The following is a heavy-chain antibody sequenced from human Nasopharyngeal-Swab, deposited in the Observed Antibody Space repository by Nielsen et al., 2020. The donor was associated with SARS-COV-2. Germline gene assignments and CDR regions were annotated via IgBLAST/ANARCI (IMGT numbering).Heavy chain of an antibody. Sequence: ASVKVSCKVSGYTLTDLSMHWVRQAPGKGLEWMGGFDPEDGETIYAQKFQGRVTMTEDTSTDTAYMELSSLRSEDTAVYYCATGPASIAVAGTSYYYYGMDVWGQGTTVTVSS. J-gene: IGHJ6*02. CDR2: FDPEDGET. CDR3: ATGPASIAVAGTSYYYYGMDV. CDR1: GYTLTDLS. V-gene: IGHV1-24*01. D-gene: IGHD6-19*01.